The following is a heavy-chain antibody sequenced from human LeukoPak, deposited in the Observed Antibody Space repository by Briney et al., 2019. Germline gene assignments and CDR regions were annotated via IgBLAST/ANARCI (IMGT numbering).Heavy chain of an antibody. CDR1: GFTFNNYA. V-gene: IGHV3-23*01. D-gene: IGHD3-22*01. J-gene: IGHJ4*02. Sequence: GGSLRLSCEASGFTFNNYAMSWVRQAPGKGLEWVSSISGSGSSTWYADSVKGRFTISRDNSKNTLYLQMNGLRAEDTAVYYCAKGVRSGKYYYASSGYSFDSWGQGTLVTVSS. CDR3: AKGVRSGKYYYASSGYSFDS. CDR2: ISGSGSST.